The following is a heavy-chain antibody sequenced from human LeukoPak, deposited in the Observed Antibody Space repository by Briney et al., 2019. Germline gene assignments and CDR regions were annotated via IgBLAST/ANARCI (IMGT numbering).Heavy chain of an antibody. CDR3: VKGGFTYYDD. J-gene: IGHJ4*02. CDR2: INTDDIT. CDR1: GFTFDYSA. Sequence: PGGSLRLSCAASGFTFDYSAMTWVRQAPEKGLEWVSTINTDDITFYANSVKGRFTISRDNSKNALFLQMNSLRAEDTAIYYCVKGGFTYYDDWGQGTLVTVSS. V-gene: IGHV3-23*01. D-gene: IGHD3-22*01.